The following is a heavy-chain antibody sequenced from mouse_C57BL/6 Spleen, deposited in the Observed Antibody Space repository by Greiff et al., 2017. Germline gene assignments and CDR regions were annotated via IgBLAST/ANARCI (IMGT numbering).Heavy chain of an antibody. V-gene: IGHV5-17*01. CDR3: ARAYYSNYDYYAMDY. CDR1: GFTFSDYG. D-gene: IGHD2-5*01. J-gene: IGHJ4*01. Sequence: EVKLMESGGGLVKPGGSLKLSCAASGFTFSDYGMHWVRQAPEKGLEWVAYISSGSSTIYYAATVKGRFTISRDNAKNTLFLQMTSLRSEDTAMYYCARAYYSNYDYYAMDYWGQGTSVTVSS. CDR2: ISSGSSTI.